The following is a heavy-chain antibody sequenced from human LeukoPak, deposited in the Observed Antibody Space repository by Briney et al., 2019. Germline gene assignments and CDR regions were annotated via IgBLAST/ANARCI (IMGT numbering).Heavy chain of an antibody. Sequence: SETLSLTCAVYGGSFSGYYWSWIRQPPGKGLEWIGEINHSGSTNYNPSLKSRVTISVDRSKNQFSLKLSSVTAADTAVYYCARGARDYYDILTGHDAFDIWGQGTMVTVSS. J-gene: IGHJ3*02. CDR2: INHSGST. V-gene: IGHV4-34*01. D-gene: IGHD3-9*01. CDR1: GGSFSGYY. CDR3: ARGARDYYDILTGHDAFDI.